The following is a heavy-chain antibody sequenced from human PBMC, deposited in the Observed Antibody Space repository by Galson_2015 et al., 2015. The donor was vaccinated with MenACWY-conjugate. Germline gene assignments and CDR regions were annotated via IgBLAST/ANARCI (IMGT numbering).Heavy chain of an antibody. CDR2: IYYSGST. V-gene: IGHV4-39*01. J-gene: IGHJ4*02. D-gene: IGHD1-26*01. CDR3: ARQGRGGSYHSPFDY. CDR1: GGSISSNNYY. Sequence: LSLTCSVSGGSISSNNYYWGWIRQPPGKGLEWIGTIYYSGSTYYNPSLNSRVTISVDTSKNQFSLKLSSVTAADTAIYYCARQGRGGSYHSPFDYWGRGTLVTVSS.